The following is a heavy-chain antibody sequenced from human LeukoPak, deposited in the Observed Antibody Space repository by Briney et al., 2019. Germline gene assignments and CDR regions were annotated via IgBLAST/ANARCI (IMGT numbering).Heavy chain of an antibody. J-gene: IGHJ4*02. CDR1: GGSIIGNSTDY. V-gene: IGHV4-39*07. CDR3: ARGLRGSGSYLQPK. Sequence: SETLSLTCNVSGGSIIGNSTDYWGWVRQPPGKGLEWVATIHHSGSTYYNPSLKSRVTISVDTSKNQFSLKLSSVTAADTAVYYCARGLRGSGSYLQPKWGQGTLVTVS. CDR2: IHHSGST. D-gene: IGHD3-10*01.